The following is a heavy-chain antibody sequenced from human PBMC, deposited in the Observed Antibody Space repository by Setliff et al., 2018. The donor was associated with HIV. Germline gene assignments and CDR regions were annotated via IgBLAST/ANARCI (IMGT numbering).Heavy chain of an antibody. V-gene: IGHV3-7*01. CDR2: IKQDGSDM. CDR1: GLPFYNYW. Sequence: GSLRLSCVASGLPFYNYWMTWLRRAPGRGLEWVANIKQDGSDMHYIESVKGRFTIFRDNAKNSAFLQMSSLRAEDTGVYYCATQTGFYNSHWYDYWGQGTMVTVSS. D-gene: IGHD6-13*01. CDR3: ATQTGFYNSHWYDY. J-gene: IGHJ4*02.